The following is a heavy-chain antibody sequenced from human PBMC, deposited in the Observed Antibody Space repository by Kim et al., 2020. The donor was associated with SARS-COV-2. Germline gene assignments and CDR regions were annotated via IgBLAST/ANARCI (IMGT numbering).Heavy chain of an antibody. CDR2: ISGSGGST. CDR3: AKGGASEAWASFDC. CDR1: GFTFSSYA. V-gene: IGHV3-23*01. D-gene: IGHD3-16*01. Sequence: GGSLRLSCAASGFTFSSYAMSWVRQAPGKGLEWVSGISGSGGSTHYAESEKGRFTISRDNSKNTLYLQMNSLRAEDTAVYFCAKGGASEAWASFDCWGQGTLVSVSS. J-gene: IGHJ4*02.